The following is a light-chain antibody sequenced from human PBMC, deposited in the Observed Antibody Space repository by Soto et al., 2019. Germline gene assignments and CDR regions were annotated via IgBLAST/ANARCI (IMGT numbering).Light chain of an antibody. CDR2: AAS. V-gene: IGKV1-39*01. CDR3: QQSYTTLPST. CDR1: QNINDY. Sequence: DFQMTQSPSSLSASVGDRVTITCRASQNINDYLNWYQQKPGKAPGLLIYAASNLQRGVPSRLSGSGSGTDFTLTISSLQPEDFATYYCQQSYTTLPSTFGPGTKVDSK. J-gene: IGKJ3*01.